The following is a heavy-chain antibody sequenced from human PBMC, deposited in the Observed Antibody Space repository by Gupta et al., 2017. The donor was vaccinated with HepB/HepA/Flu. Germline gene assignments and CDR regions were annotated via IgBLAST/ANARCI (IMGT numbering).Heavy chain of an antibody. J-gene: IGHJ6*03. CDR1: GFSLSTSGVG. V-gene: IGHV2-5*01. Sequence: QITLKESGPTLVKPTQTLTLTCTFSGFSLSTSGVGVGWIRQPPGKALEWLALIYWNDDKRYSPSLKSRLTITKDTSKNQVVLTMTNMDPVDTATYYCAHVSETGAYYYYYYMDVGGKGTTVTVSS. D-gene: IGHD7-27*01. CDR3: AHVSETGAYYYYYYMDV. CDR2: IYWNDDK.